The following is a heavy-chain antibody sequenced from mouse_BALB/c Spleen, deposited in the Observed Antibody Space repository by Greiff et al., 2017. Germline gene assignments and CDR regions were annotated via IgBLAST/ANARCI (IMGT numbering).Heavy chain of an antibody. CDR2: ISYDGSN. J-gene: IGHJ1*01. Sequence: DVQLQESGPGLVKPSQSLSLTCSVTGYSITSGYYWNWIRQFPGNKLEWMGYISYDGSNNYNPSLKNRISITRDTSKNQFFLKLNSVTTEDTATYYCAGGGYYWYFDVWGAGTTVTVAS. CDR1: GYSITSGYY. V-gene: IGHV3-6*02. D-gene: IGHD2-2*01. CDR3: AGGGYYWYFDV.